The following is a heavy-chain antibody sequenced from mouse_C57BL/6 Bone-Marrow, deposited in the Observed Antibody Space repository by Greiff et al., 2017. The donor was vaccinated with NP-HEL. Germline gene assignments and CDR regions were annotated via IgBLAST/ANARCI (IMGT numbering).Heavy chain of an antibody. CDR2: IWSGGST. CDR1: GFSLTSYG. J-gene: IGHJ1*03. V-gene: IGHV2-2*01. CDR3: ASNWGYWYFDV. Sequence: QVQLQQSGPGLVQPSQSLSITCTVSGFSLTSYGVHWVRQSPGKGLEWLGVIWSGGSTDYNAAFISRLSISKDNSKSQVFFKMNSLQADDTAIYYCASNWGYWYFDVWGTGTTVTVSS.